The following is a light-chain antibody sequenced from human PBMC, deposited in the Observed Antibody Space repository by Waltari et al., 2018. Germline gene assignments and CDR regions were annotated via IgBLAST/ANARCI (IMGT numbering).Light chain of an antibody. CDR1: QSVLYSSNNRNY. V-gene: IGKV4-1*01. J-gene: IGKJ1*01. CDR3: QQYYTSPRT. CDR2: WTS. Sequence: DIVMTQSPDSLAVSLGERATINCKSSQSVLYSSNNRNYLGWYQHKPGQPPKLLIYWTSNWESGVPYRFSGSGSGTDFTLTISSLQAEDVAVYYCQQYYTSPRTFGQGTKVKIK.